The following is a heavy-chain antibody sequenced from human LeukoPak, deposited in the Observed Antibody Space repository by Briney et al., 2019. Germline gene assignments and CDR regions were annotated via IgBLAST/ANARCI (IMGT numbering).Heavy chain of an antibody. J-gene: IGHJ4*02. Sequence: GGSLRLSCAASGFTFSSHWMSWVRQAPGRGLEWVANIKKDGSEKYYVDAVKGRFTISRDNAKTSLYLQMNSLRAEDTAVYYCARDLSGIAGYTYGRGIDYWGQGTLVTVSS. CDR2: IKKDGSEK. CDR3: ARDLSGIAGYTYGRGIDY. V-gene: IGHV3-7*01. CDR1: GFTFSSHW. D-gene: IGHD5-18*01.